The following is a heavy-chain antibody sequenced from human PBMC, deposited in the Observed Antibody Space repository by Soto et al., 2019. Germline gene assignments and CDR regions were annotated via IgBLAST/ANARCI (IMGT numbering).Heavy chain of an antibody. J-gene: IGHJ5*02. CDR3: ARGPDIWGGSWFDP. V-gene: IGHV3-33*01. D-gene: IGHD7-27*01. Sequence: QVQLVESGGGVVQPGRSLRLSCAASGFTFSSYGMHWVRQAPGKGLEWVAVIWYDGSNKYYADSVKGRFTISRDNSKNTLDLQTNSLRAEDTAVYYWARGPDIWGGSWFDPWGQGTLVTVSS. CDR1: GFTFSSYG. CDR2: IWYDGSNK.